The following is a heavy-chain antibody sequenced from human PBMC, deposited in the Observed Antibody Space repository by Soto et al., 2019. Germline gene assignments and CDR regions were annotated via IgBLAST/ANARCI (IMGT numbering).Heavy chain of an antibody. CDR1: GFTFSNAW. D-gene: IGHD5-18*01. CDR3: TTGTGGYRKGPEQKHAFDI. Sequence: PGGSLRLSCAASGFTFSNAWMNWVRQAPGKGLEWVGRIKSKTDGGTTDYAAPVKGRFTISRDDSKNTLYLQMNSLKTEDTAVYYCTTGTGGYRKGPEQKHAFDIWGQGTMVTVSS. CDR2: IKSKTDGGTT. J-gene: IGHJ3*02. V-gene: IGHV3-15*07.